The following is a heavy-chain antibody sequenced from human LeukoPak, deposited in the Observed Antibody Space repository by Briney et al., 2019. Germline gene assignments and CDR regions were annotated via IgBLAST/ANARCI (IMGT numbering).Heavy chain of an antibody. D-gene: IGHD3-16*01. CDR2: IWYDGSNK. V-gene: IGHV3-33*01. J-gene: IGHJ4*02. CDR3: ARDWGAGLDYYFDY. CDR1: GFTFSSYG. Sequence: GGSLRLSCAASGFTFSSYGMHWVRQAPGKGLEWVAVIWYDGSNKYYADSVKGRFTISRDNSKNTLYLQMSSLRAEDTAVYYCARDWGAGLDYYFDYWGQGTLVTVSS.